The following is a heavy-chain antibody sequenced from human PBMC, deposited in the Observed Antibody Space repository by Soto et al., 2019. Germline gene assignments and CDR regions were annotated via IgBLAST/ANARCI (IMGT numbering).Heavy chain of an antibody. J-gene: IGHJ6*02. V-gene: IGHV4-4*07. CDR1: CGSISSYY. Sequence: KSSETLSLTCTVSCGSISSYYWSWIRQPAGKGLEWIGRIYTSGSTNYNPSLKSRVTMSVDTSKNQFSLKLSSVTAADTAVYYCARVRSLGQPWGMDVWGQGTTVTVSS. CDR2: IYTSGST. CDR3: ARVRSLGQPWGMDV. D-gene: IGHD1-26*01.